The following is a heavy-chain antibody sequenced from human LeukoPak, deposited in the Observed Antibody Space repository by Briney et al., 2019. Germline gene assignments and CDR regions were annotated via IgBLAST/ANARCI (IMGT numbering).Heavy chain of an antibody. CDR1: GGSFSGYY. D-gene: IGHD3-22*01. J-gene: IGHJ4*02. CDR2: IYTSGST. Sequence: TSETLSLTCAVYGGSFSGYYWSWIRQPAGKGLEWIGRIYTSGSTNYNPSLKSRVTMSVDTSKNQFSLKLSSVTAADTAVYYCARDEYYYDSSGYYYAIHDYWGQGTLVTVSS. CDR3: ARDEYYYDSSGYYYAIHDY. V-gene: IGHV4-4*07.